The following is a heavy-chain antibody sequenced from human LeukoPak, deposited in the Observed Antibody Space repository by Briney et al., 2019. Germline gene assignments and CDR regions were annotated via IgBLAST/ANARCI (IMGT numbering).Heavy chain of an antibody. J-gene: IGHJ4*02. CDR3: ARAYTPLRTAAAGYQ. Sequence: GGSLRLSCTSSGFTSSDCDMSWVRQAPGKGLEWVSSISYRSSPIYYADSVKGRFTISRDNAKNSLYLQMDSLRAGDTAVYYCARAYTPLRTAAAGYQWGQGTLVTVSS. CDR1: GFTSSDCD. V-gene: IGHV3-21*01. D-gene: IGHD6-13*01. CDR2: ISYRSSPI.